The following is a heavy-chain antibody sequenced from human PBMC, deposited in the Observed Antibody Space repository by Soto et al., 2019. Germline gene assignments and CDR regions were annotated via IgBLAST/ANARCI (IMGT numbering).Heavy chain of an antibody. CDR3: ATHIGTPRAFDY. V-gene: IGHV1-24*01. CDR1: GYTLTELS. CDR2: FDPEDGET. D-gene: IGHD3-10*01. J-gene: IGHJ4*02. Sequence: ASVKVSCKVSGYTLTELSMHWVRQAPGKGLEWMGGFDPEDGETIYAQKFQGRVTMTEDTSTDTAYMELSSLRSEDTAVYYCATHIGTPRAFDYWGQGTLVTVSS.